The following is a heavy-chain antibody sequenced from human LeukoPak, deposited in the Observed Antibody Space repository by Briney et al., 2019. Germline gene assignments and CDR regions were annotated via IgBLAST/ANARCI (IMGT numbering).Heavy chain of an antibody. Sequence: GASVKVSCKASGYTFTGYYMHWVRQAPGQGLEWMGWINPNSGGTNYAQKFQGRVTMTRDTSISTAYMELSRLRSDDTAVYYCARDMAVLRYFDWLLTVWGQGTLVTVSS. CDR1: GYTFTGYY. D-gene: IGHD3-9*01. CDR2: INPNSGGT. V-gene: IGHV1-2*02. J-gene: IGHJ4*02. CDR3: ARDMAVLRYFDWLLTV.